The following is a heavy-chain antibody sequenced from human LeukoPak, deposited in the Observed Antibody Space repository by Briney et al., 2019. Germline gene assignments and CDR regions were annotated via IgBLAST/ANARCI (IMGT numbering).Heavy chain of an antibody. J-gene: IGHJ4*02. Sequence: PGGSLRLSCAVSGFTFSKYAMSWVRQAPGKGLQWVSTIDNSGGSTYYGDSVKGRFSVSRDNSKNTMYLHMNSLRAEDTAVYYCAKLTGDNDYWGQGTLVTVSS. CDR2: IDNSGGST. V-gene: IGHV3-23*01. D-gene: IGHD7-27*01. CDR3: AKLTGDNDY. CDR1: GFTFSKYA.